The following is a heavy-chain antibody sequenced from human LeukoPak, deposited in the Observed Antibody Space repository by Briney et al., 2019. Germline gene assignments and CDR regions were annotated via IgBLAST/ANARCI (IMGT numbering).Heavy chain of an antibody. D-gene: IGHD6-13*01. CDR3: ARSAGSRYYYYMDV. CDR2: INTNTGNP. CDR1: GYTFTSYA. V-gene: IGHV7-4-1*02. J-gene: IGHJ6*03. Sequence: ASVKVSCKASGYTFTSYAMNWVRQAPGQGLEWMGWINTNTGNPTYAQGFTGRFAFSLDTSVSTAYLQISSLKAEDTAVYYCARSAGSRYYYYMDVWGKGTTVTVSS.